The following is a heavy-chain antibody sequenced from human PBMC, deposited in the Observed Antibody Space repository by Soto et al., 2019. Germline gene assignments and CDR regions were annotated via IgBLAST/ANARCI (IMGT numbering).Heavy chain of an antibody. J-gene: IGHJ3*02. Sequence: SETLSLTCTVSGGSISSYYWSWIRQPPGKGLEWIGYIYYSGSTNYNPSLKSRVTISVETSKNQFSLKLSSVTAADTAVYYCARGFATVTTMGPAFDIWGQGTMVTVSS. CDR3: ARGFATVTTMGPAFDI. CDR1: GGSISSYY. CDR2: IYYSGST. V-gene: IGHV4-59*01. D-gene: IGHD4-17*01.